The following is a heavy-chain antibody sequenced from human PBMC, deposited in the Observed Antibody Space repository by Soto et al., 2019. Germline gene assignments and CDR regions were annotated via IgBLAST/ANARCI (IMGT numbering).Heavy chain of an antibody. CDR1: GYTFTSYG. Sequence: QVQLVQSGAEVKKPGASVKVSCKASGYTFTSYGISWVRQAPGQGLEWMGWISAYNGNTNYAQKLQGRVTMTTDTSXNTAYMELRSLRSDDTAVYYCARDPRRGTGTDRFDYWGQGTLVTVSS. V-gene: IGHV1-18*01. CDR2: ISAYNGNT. CDR3: ARDPRRGTGTDRFDY. D-gene: IGHD1-1*01. J-gene: IGHJ4*02.